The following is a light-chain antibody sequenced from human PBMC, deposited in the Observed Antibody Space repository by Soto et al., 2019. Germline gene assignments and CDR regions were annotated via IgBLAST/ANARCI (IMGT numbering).Light chain of an antibody. J-gene: IGKJ1*01. Sequence: DIKMSQSPSTLSASVGDRVTITCRASESISGWLAWYQQKPGEAPKLLIYDASTLESGVPSRFSGSGSETQFTLTISSLQPEDFATYYCQQHYTYTWTFGQGTKVDI. CDR1: ESISGW. CDR2: DAS. V-gene: IGKV1-5*01. CDR3: QQHYTYTWT.